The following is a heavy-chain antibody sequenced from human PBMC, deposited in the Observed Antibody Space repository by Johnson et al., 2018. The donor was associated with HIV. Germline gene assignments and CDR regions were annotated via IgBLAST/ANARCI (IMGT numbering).Heavy chain of an antibody. CDR2: ISRGGSSI. J-gene: IGHJ3*02. V-gene: IGHV3-11*04. CDR3: ARGGTYNWSPDRSGNAFDI. CDR1: GFVFSDSH. Sequence: QMQLLESGGDLVQPGGSLRVSCLASGFVFSDSHMSWIRQAPGKGLEWISYISRGGSSIYYAASVRGRFTISRDNAKYSLFLQLSRLRAGDTGVYYCARGGTYNWSPDRSGNAFDIWGQGTTVTVSS. D-gene: IGHD1-20*01.